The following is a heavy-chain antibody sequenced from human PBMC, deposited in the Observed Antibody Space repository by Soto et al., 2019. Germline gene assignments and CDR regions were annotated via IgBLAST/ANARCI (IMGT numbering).Heavy chain of an antibody. J-gene: IGHJ5*02. Sequence: SETLSLTCTVSGGSVNSDSYYWTWIRQPPGKRLEWIGSLSYSGSTNYNPSLKSRVTISLDTSKNQFSLTLSSVTVADTAVYYCARARQPGIAAAGSTNNWFDPWGQGTLVTVSS. CDR1: GGSVNSDSYY. V-gene: IGHV4-61*01. CDR2: LSYSGST. CDR3: ARARQPGIAAAGSTNNWFDP. D-gene: IGHD6-13*01.